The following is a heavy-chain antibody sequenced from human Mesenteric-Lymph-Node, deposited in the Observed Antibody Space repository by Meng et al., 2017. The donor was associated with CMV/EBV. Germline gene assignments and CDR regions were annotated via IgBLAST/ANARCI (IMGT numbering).Heavy chain of an antibody. J-gene: IGHJ6*02. Sequence: SVKVSCKASGGTFSSYAISWVRQAPEQGLEWVGGIIPVYGTANYAQKFQGRVTITADKSTSTAYMELSSLRSEDTAVYYCARRTIFGVVTPYYYGMDVWGQGTTVTVSS. CDR3: ARRTIFGVVTPYYYGMDV. CDR2: IIPVYGTA. CDR1: GGTFSSYA. V-gene: IGHV1-69*06. D-gene: IGHD3-3*01.